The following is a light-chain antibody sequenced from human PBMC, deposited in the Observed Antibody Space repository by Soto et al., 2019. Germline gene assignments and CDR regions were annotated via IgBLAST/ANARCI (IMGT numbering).Light chain of an antibody. CDR2: DVS. Sequence: QSALTQPASVSVSPGQSITISCTGTSSDVGGYNYVSWYQQHPGKAPKLMIYDVSNRPSGVSNRFSGSKSGNTASLTISGLQAEYEADYYCSSYTSSSLYVFGTGTKLTVL. CDR3: SSYTSSSLYV. CDR1: SSDVGGYNY. V-gene: IGLV2-14*01. J-gene: IGLJ1*01.